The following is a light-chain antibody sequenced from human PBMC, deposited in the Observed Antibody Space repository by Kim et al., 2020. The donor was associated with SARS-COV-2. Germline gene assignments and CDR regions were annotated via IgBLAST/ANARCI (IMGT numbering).Light chain of an antibody. J-gene: IGKJ1*01. CDR3: QQDYSLPWT. Sequence: SPGEGATPSCRASQSVSSSYLSWYQQKPGQAPRLLIYGASTRATGIPARFSGSGSETDFTLTISSLQPEDFAVYYCQQDYSLPWTFGQGTKVDIK. CDR2: GAS. V-gene: IGKV3D-7*01. CDR1: QSVSSSY.